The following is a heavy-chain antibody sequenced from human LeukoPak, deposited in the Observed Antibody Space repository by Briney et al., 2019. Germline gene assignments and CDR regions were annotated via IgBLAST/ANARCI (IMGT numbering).Heavy chain of an antibody. CDR2: MNHDGSVR. V-gene: IGHV3-7*05. CDR3: SSGPNFDY. Sequence: PGESLRLSCAASGFTFSSDWMSWVRQAPGKGLEWVANMNHDGSVRQYVDSVKGRFTISRDNAKNSLYLQMNSLRAEDTAVYFCSSGPNFDYWGQGTLVTVSS. J-gene: IGHJ4*02. D-gene: IGHD3/OR15-3a*01. CDR1: GFTFSSDW.